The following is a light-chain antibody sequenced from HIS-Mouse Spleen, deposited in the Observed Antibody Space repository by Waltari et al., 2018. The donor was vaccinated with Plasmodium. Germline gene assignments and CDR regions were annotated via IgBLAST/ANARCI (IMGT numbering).Light chain of an antibody. CDR1: QSVSSN. CDR3: QQYNNWSFT. J-gene: IGKJ3*01. V-gene: IGKV3-15*01. Sequence: IVMTQSPATLSVSPGERATLSGRASQSVSSNLAWYQQKPGQAPRLLIYGASTRATGIPARFSGSGSGTEFTLTISSLQSEDFAVYYCQQYNNWSFTVGPGTKVDIK. CDR2: GAS.